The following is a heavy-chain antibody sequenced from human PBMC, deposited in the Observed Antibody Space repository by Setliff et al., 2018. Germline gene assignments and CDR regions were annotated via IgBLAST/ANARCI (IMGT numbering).Heavy chain of an antibody. CDR2: IYYSGST. D-gene: IGHD3-3*01. J-gene: IGHJ6*03. CDR3: ARGIPAYDFWSGYYIGYYYYMDV. CDR1: GGSISSHY. Sequence: LSLTCTVSGGSISSHYWSWIRQPPGKGLEWIGYIYYSGSTNYNPSLKSRVTISVDTSKDQFPLKLSSVTAADTAVYYCARGIPAYDFWSGYYIGYYYYMDVWGKGTTVTVS. V-gene: IGHV4-59*11.